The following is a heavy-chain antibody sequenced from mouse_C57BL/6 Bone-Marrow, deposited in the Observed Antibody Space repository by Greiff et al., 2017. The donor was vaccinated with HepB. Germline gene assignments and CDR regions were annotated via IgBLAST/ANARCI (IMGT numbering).Heavy chain of an antibody. D-gene: IGHD2-4*01. Sequence: DVKLQESGPGLVKPSQTVFLTCTVTGISITTGNYRWSWIRQFPGNKLEWIGYIYYSGTITYNPSLTSRTTITRDTPKNQFFLEMNSLTAEDTATYYCARDIYYDYDRSYYYAMDYWGQGTSVTVSS. CDR1: GISITTGNYR. V-gene: IGHV3-5*01. CDR3: ARDIYYDYDRSYYYAMDY. CDR2: IYYSGTI. J-gene: IGHJ4*01.